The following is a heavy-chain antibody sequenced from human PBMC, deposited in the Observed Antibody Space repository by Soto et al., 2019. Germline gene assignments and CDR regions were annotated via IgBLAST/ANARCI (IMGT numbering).Heavy chain of an antibody. CDR2: ISGSGANT. Sequence: GGSPRLSCAASGFTFSKYSMTWVRLAQGKGLEWVSAISGSGANTYYADSGKGRFTISRDNSKNTLFLQMNSLRAEDTAVYYCAKSCENGPWCAFDIWGQGKMVTVSS. CDR1: GFTFSKYS. CDR3: AKSCENGPWCAFDI. D-gene: IGHD2-15*01. J-gene: IGHJ3*02. V-gene: IGHV3-23*01.